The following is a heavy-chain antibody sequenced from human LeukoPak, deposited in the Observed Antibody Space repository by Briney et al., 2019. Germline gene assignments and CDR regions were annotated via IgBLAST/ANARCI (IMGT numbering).Heavy chain of an antibody. D-gene: IGHD4-17*01. J-gene: IGHJ4*02. V-gene: IGHV3-15*01. Sequence: GGSLRLSCAASGFTFSSYAMSWVRQAPGKGLEWVGRIKSKTDGGTTDYAAPVKGRFTISRDDSKNTLYLQMNSLKTEDTAVYYCTTDYILDYGDFNCFDYWGQGTLVTVSS. CDR1: GFTFSSYA. CDR2: IKSKTDGGTT. CDR3: TTDYILDYGDFNCFDY.